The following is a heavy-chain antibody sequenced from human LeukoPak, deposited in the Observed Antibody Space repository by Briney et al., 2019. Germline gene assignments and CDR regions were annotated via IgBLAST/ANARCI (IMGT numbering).Heavy chain of an antibody. CDR3: ARDQGSVSWWDY. J-gene: IGHJ4*02. CDR2: ISGSGGST. V-gene: IGHV3-23*01. D-gene: IGHD2-15*01. Sequence: PGGSLRLSCAASGFTFSSYAMSWVRQAPGKGLEWVSAISGSGGSTYYADSVKGRFTISRDNAKNSLYLQMNSLRDEDTAVYYCARDQGSVSWWDYWGQGTLVTVSS. CDR1: GFTFSSYA.